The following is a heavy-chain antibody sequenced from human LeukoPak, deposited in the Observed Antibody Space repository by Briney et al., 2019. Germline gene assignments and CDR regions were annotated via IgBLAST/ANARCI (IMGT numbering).Heavy chain of an antibody. J-gene: IGHJ4*02. V-gene: IGHV1-8*01. Sequence: ASVKVSCKASGYTFTNYDINWVRQATGQGLEWMGWMNPNSGNTGYAQKFQGRVTMTRNTSISTAYMELSSLRSEDMAVYYCARVVKYRSGPLTDLLPYYFDYWGQGTLVTVSS. D-gene: IGHD6-19*01. CDR3: ARVVKYRSGPLTDLLPYYFDY. CDR1: GYTFTNYD. CDR2: MNPNSGNT.